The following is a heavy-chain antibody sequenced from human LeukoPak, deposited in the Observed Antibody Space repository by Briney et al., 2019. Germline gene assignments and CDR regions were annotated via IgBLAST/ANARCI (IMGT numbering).Heavy chain of an antibody. V-gene: IGHV4-4*07. Sequence: SQTLSPTRTVSGGSHSRYYWSWIRQPAAPGVEGIGRIYTSGSTNHNPSLKSRVTMSVDTPKNQFSLKLSSVTAADTAVYYCARQVAGLYYYYYCSLDVWGKGTTVTVSS. CDR3: ARQVAGLYYYYYCSLDV. CDR1: GGSHSRYY. J-gene: IGHJ6*03. CDR2: IYTSGST. D-gene: IGHD6-19*01.